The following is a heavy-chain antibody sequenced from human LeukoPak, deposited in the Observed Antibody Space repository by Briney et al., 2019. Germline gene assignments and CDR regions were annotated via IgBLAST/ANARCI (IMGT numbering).Heavy chain of an antibody. J-gene: IGHJ4*02. CDR3: AKGSGLRFLEWPRHIDY. D-gene: IGHD3-3*01. Sequence: GGSLRLSCAASGFTFSSYAMSWVRQAPGKGLEWVSAISGSGGSTYYADSVKGRFTISRDNSKNTLYLQMNSLRAEDTAVYYCAKGSGLRFLEWPRHIDYWGQGTLVTVSS. V-gene: IGHV3-23*01. CDR2: ISGSGGST. CDR1: GFTFSSYA.